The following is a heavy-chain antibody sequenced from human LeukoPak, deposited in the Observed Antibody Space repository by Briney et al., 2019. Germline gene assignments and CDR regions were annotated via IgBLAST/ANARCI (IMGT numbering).Heavy chain of an antibody. V-gene: IGHV1-69*04. CDR2: IIPILGIA. CDR1: GGTFISYA. D-gene: IGHD4-17*01. Sequence: GSSVTVSCKASGGTFISYAISWVRQAPGQGLEWMGRIIPILGIANYAQKFQGRVTITADKSTSTAYMELSSLRSEDTAVYYCARGADYGDYVTLDYWGQGTLVTVSS. CDR3: ARGADYGDYVTLDY. J-gene: IGHJ4*02.